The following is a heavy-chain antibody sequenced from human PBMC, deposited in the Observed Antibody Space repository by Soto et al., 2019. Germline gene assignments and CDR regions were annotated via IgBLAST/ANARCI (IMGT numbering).Heavy chain of an antibody. CDR2: INSDGTTT. Sequence: EVQLVESGGCLVQPGGSLRLSCAASGFTLNKYWMHWVRQAPGKGLVWVSRINSDGTTTSYADSVKGRFTISRDNAKNTLYLPMNSLRAEDTAMYDCARDPIGYYYDNSGDHDYWGQGTQVIVSS. D-gene: IGHD3-22*01. CDR1: GFTLNKYW. V-gene: IGHV3-74*01. CDR3: ARDPIGYYYDNSGDHDY. J-gene: IGHJ4*02.